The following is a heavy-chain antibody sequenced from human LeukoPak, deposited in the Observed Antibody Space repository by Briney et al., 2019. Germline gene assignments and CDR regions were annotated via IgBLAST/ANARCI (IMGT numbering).Heavy chain of an antibody. CDR1: GYTFTGYY. J-gene: IGHJ4*02. CDR2: INPNSGGT. D-gene: IGHD2-21*01. Sequence: ASVKVSCKTSGYTFTGYYMHWVRQAPGQGLEWMGWINPNSGGTNYAQKFQGRVTMTRDTSISTAYMELSRLRSDDTAVYYCARDPHLAVRDAYWGQGTLVTVSS. V-gene: IGHV1-2*02. CDR3: ARDPHLAVRDAY.